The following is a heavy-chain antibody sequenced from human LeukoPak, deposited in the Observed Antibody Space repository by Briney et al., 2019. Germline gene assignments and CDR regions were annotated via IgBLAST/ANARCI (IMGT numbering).Heavy chain of an antibody. Sequence: PGGSLRLSCAASGFTFSSYTINWVRQAPGKGLEWVSSISSSGTYIYYADSVKGRFTISRDNAKNSLYLQMNSLRAEDTAVYYCARAPWIQLWLNGRVDYYYGMDVWGQGTTVTVSS. V-gene: IGHV3-21*01. J-gene: IGHJ6*02. CDR3: ARAPWIQLWLNGRVDYYYGMDV. D-gene: IGHD5-18*01. CDR2: ISSSGTYI. CDR1: GFTFSSYT.